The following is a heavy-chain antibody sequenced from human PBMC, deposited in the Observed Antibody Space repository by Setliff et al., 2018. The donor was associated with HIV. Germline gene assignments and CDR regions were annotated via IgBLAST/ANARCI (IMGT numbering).Heavy chain of an antibody. CDR3: ARGNNALESFDY. J-gene: IGHJ4*02. D-gene: IGHD3-3*01. CDR1: GDSLNTYY. Sequence: PSETLSLTCNVSGDSLNTYYWSWIRQSGGKGLEWIGRIYASGKTTFNPPLKSRVRMSVDTSKNQFSLKLTSVTASDTAVYYCARGNNALESFDYWGQGALVTVSS. V-gene: IGHV4-4*07. CDR2: IYASGKT.